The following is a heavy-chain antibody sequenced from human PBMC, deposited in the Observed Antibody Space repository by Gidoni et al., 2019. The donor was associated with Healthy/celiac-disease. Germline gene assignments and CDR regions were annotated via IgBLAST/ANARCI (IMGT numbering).Heavy chain of an antibody. Sequence: QVQLQQWGAGLFKPSETLSITCAVYGGSFSGYYWSWLRPPPGKGLEWIGEINHSGGNNDNPSRKSRVTISVDTSKIQFSLKLSSVTAADAAVYYCARGVSYLVDYWGQGTLVTVSS. CDR2: INHSGGN. D-gene: IGHD1-26*01. CDR3: ARGVSYLVDY. J-gene: IGHJ4*02. V-gene: IGHV4-34*01. CDR1: GGSFSGYY.